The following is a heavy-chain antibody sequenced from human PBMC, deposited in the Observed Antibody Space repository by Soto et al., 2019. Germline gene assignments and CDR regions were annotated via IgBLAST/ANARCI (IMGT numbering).Heavy chain of an antibody. Sequence: QVQLVQSGAEVKKPGASVTVSCKASGYTFTNYGFSWVRQAPGQGLEWMGWISGYNGNTKYAEKFQKRVTMTTYTSTNTAHMELRSLRSDDTAVYYCAREGQAPYYYYGMDVWGQGTAVTVSS. J-gene: IGHJ6*02. CDR2: ISGYNGNT. CDR1: GYTFTNYG. V-gene: IGHV1-18*01. CDR3: AREGQAPYYYYGMDV.